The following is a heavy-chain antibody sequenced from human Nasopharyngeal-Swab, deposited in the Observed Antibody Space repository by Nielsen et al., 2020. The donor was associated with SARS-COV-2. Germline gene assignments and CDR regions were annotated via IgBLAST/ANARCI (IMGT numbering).Heavy chain of an antibody. D-gene: IGHD3-10*01. J-gene: IGHJ4*02. CDR1: GFTFSTEA. V-gene: IGHV3-23*01. CDR3: VKHTRNEYGSPDY. CDR2: IDSSGAYT. Sequence: GESLKIPCAASGFTFSTEAMSWFRQSPGRGLEWVSTIDSSGAYTFHADSLKGRFTISRDNSKNMVHLQMDSLRAEDTAVYYCVKHTRNEYGSPDYCAQGTLVTVSS.